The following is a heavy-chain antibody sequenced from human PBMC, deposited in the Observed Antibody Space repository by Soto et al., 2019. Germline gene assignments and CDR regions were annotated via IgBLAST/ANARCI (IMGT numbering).Heavy chain of an antibody. D-gene: IGHD6-19*01. J-gene: IGHJ2*01. V-gene: IGHV4-59*01. CDR1: GGSISSCD. CDR3: ASGASSGCSRYFDL. CDR2: VYYSGST. Sequence: QVQLQESGPGLVKPSETLSLTCTVSGGSISSCDWSWIRQPPGKGLGWIGYVYYSGSTIYNHYLKSRFTISVDTSNNQFSLKLSSVTAADTAVYYCASGASSGCSRYFDLWGRGTLFTVSS.